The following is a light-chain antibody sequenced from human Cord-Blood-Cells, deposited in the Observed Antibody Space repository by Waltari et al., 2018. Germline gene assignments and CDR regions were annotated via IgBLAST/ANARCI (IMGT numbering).Light chain of an antibody. CDR2: GVG. Sequence: QSALTQPASVSGSPGQSITISCTGTSSDVGGYNYVSWYQQHPGKAPKFMIYGVGNRPLGFSNRFSCSKSCNTASLTISGLQAEDEADYYCSSYTSSSTLVVFGGGTKLTVL. V-gene: IGLV2-14*01. CDR1: SSDVGGYNY. J-gene: IGLJ2*01. CDR3: SSYTSSSTLVV.